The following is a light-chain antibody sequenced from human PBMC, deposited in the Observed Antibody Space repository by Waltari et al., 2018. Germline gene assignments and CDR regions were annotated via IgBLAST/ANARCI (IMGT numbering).Light chain of an antibody. CDR1: NSDVGAFKH. CDR2: NVI. CDR3: KSYTSGLTYV. J-gene: IGLJ1*01. Sequence: QSALTQPASVSGSPGQSITISCTGTNSDVGAFKHVSWYQQLPGRAPKVMIFNVINRPSGVPNRFSGSKSGNTASLTISGLQAEDEADYYCKSYTSGLTYVFGTGTKVTVL. V-gene: IGLV2-14*03.